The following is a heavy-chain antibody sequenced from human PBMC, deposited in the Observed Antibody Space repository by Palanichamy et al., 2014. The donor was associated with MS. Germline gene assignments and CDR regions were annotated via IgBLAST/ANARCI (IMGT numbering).Heavy chain of an antibody. CDR1: GYTFSDYY. CDR2: INPDSGGT. D-gene: IGHD1-26*01. CDR3: ARYPYRGTYWAPFDY. V-gene: IGHV1-2*02. Sequence: QVQLLQSGAEVKKPGASVKVSCRASGYTFSDYYMHWVRQAPGQGLEWMGWINPDSGGTNYAQKFQGRVTVTRDTSIRTAYLELNRVTSDDTAAYYCARYPYRGTYWAPFDYWGQGTLVTVSS. J-gene: IGHJ4*02.